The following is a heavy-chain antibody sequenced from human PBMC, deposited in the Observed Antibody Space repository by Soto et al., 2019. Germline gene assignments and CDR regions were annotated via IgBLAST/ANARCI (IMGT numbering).Heavy chain of an antibody. CDR2: ISHSGSGT. V-gene: IGHV4-34*01. D-gene: IGHD2-15*01. J-gene: IGHJ4*02. CDR3: ARGHLPGGNTFYYDY. CDR1: GGSFSGNY. Sequence: QVQLQQWGAGLLKPSETLSLTCTVYGGSFSGNYWSWIRQPPGMGLEWIGEISHSGSGTNYNPSLKSRVTISVDTSKNQFSLKLSSVTAADTAMNYCARGHLPGGNTFYYDYWGQGTLVTVSS.